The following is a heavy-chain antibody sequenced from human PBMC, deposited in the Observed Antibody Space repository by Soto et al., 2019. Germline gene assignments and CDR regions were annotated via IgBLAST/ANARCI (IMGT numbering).Heavy chain of an antibody. CDR2: IYYSGST. CDR3: AREGGDCTNGVCYIWFDP. D-gene: IGHD2-8*01. V-gene: IGHV4-59*08. CDR1: GGSISSYY. Sequence: SETLSLTCTVSGGSISSYYWSWIRQPPGKGLEWIGYIYYSGSTNYNPSLKSRVTISVDTSKNQFSLKLSSVTAADTAVYYCAREGGDCTNGVCYIWFDPWGQGTLVT. J-gene: IGHJ5*02.